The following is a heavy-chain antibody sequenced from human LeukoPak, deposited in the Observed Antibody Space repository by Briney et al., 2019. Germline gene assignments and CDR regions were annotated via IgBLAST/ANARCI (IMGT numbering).Heavy chain of an antibody. D-gene: IGHD1-1*01. CDR3: ARQGVRQNWFDP. CDR2: IYYSGST. Sequence: SETLSLTCTVSGGSISSSSYYWGWIRQPPGKGLEWIGSIYYSGSTYYNPSLKSRVTISVDTSKNQFSLKLSSVTAADTAVYYCARQGVRQNWFDPWGRGTLVTVSS. V-gene: IGHV4-39*01. J-gene: IGHJ5*02. CDR1: GGSISSSSYY.